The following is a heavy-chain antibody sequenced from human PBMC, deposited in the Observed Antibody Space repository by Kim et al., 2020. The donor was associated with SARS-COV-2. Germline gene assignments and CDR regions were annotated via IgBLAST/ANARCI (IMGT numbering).Heavy chain of an antibody. Sequence: ASVKVSCKASGYIFTNYGISWVRQAPGRGLEWMGWVSTYNGRTHYAQKFQGRVTMATDTSTSTAYMELTSLRSDDTAIFYCARDYSETGSFQFDDFEIGGEGTMVTVSS. D-gene: IGHD3-3*01. V-gene: IGHV1-18*01. CDR2: VSTYNGRT. CDR3: ARDYSETGSFQFDDFEI. CDR1: GYIFTNYG. J-gene: IGHJ3*01.